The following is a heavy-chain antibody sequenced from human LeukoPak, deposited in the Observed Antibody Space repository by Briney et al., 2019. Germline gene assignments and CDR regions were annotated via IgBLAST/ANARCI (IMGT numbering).Heavy chain of an antibody. V-gene: IGHV1-18*01. Sequence: ASVKVSCKPSGYTFTSYAISWLRQAPGQGLEWMGWISTYSGNTNYAQKLQGRITMTIETSTSTAYMELRSLRSDDTAVYYCARVRGVIGYYYYGMDVWGQGTTVTVSS. J-gene: IGHJ6*02. CDR1: GYTFTSYA. CDR3: ARVRGVIGYYYYGMDV. D-gene: IGHD3-10*01. CDR2: ISTYSGNT.